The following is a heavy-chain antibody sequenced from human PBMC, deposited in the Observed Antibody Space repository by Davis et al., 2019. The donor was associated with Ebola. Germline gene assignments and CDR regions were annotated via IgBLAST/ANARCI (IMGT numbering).Heavy chain of an antibody. D-gene: IGHD4-23*01. Sequence: AASVKVSCKASGYTFTTYAINWVRQAPGQGLEWMGWINTNTGNPTYAQGFTGRFVFSLDTSVSTAYLQISGLKAEDTAVYYCVRVYGGNSGSNFDYWGQGTLVTVSS. CDR3: VRVYGGNSGSNFDY. J-gene: IGHJ4*02. CDR2: INTNTGNP. CDR1: GYTFTTYA. V-gene: IGHV7-4-1*02.